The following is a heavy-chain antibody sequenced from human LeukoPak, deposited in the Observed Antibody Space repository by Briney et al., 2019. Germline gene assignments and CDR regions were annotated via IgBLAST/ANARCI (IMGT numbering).Heavy chain of an antibody. J-gene: IGHJ2*01. CDR3: ARVYYSHSYDYWYFDL. CDR1: GYTFSSYG. D-gene: IGHD6-13*01. CDR2: ISAYNGDT. Sequence: GASVKVSCKASGYTFSSYGISCVRQAPGQGLEWMGWISAYNGDTHYAQKFQGRVTTTTDTSTSTAYMELRSLRSDDTAVYYCARVYYSHSYDYWYFDLWGRGTLVTVSS. V-gene: IGHV1-18*01.